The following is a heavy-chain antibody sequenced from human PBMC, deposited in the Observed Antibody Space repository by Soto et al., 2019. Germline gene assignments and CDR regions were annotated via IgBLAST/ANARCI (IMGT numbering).Heavy chain of an antibody. CDR1: GFTFTSSA. Sequence: GASVKVSCKASGFTFTSSAVQWVRQARGQRLEWIGWIVVGSGNTNYAQKFQERVTITRDMSTSTAYMELSSLRSEDTAVYCCAAGFYYDSSGYFYYYYGMDVWGQGTTVTVSS. CDR2: IVVGSGNT. D-gene: IGHD3-22*01. V-gene: IGHV1-58*01. CDR3: AAGFYYDSSGYFYYYYGMDV. J-gene: IGHJ6*02.